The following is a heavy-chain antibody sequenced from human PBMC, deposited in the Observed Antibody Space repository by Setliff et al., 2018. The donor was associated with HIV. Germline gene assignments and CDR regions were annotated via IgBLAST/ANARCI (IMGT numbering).Heavy chain of an antibody. CDR3: ARGRNYNSGMDV. J-gene: IGHJ6*02. V-gene: IGHV1-18*01. D-gene: IGHD3-10*01. CDR2: ISPYSRIT. Sequence: GASVKVSCKASGYSFTSYGIGWVRQAPGQGLEWIGWISPYSRITNYAPKFRDRVTMTTETSTNTAYLEVRSLSSDDTAVYYCARGRNYNSGMDVWGQGTTVTVPS. CDR1: GYSFTSYG.